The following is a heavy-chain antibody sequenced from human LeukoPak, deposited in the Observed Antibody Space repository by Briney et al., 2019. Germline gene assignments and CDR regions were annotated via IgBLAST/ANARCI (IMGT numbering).Heavy chain of an antibody. CDR1: GYTCTGYY. CDR2: INPNSGGT. V-gene: IGHV1-2*06. D-gene: IGHD3-3*01. J-gene: IGHJ4*02. CDR3: ARAGFYDFWSGYRHFDY. Sequence: GASVKVSCKASGYTCTGYYMHWVRQAPGQGLEWMGRINPNSGGTNYAQKFQGRVTMTRDTSISTAYMELSRLRSDDTAVYYCARAGFYDFWSGYRHFDYWGQGTLVTVSS.